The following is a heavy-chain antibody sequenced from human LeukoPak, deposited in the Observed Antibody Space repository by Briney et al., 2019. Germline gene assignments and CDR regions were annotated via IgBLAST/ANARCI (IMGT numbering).Heavy chain of an antibody. D-gene: IGHD3-3*01. CDR1: GFTFDDYA. J-gene: IGHJ5*02. CDR2: ISGDGGNT. Sequence: GGSLRLPCAVSGFTFDDYAMHWVRQAPGKGLEWVSLISGDGGNTYYADSVKGRFTISRDNSKNSLYLQMNSQRTEDTALYYCAKDHYDFWSGYNWFDPWGQGTLVTVSS. V-gene: IGHV3-43*02. CDR3: AKDHYDFWSGYNWFDP.